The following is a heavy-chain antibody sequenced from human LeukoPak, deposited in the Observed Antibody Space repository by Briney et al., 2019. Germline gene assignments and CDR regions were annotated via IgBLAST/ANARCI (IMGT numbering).Heavy chain of an antibody. CDR2: IWYDGSNK. CDR3: ARDGVTSGSYLDY. CDR1: GFTFSSYG. J-gene: IGHJ4*02. D-gene: IGHD1-26*01. Sequence: PGGSLRLSCAASGFTFSSYGMPWVRQAPGKGLEWAAVIWYDGSNKYYADSVKGRFTISRDNSKNTLYLQMNSLRAEDTAVYYCARDGVTSGSYLDYWGQGTLVTVSS. V-gene: IGHV3-30*19.